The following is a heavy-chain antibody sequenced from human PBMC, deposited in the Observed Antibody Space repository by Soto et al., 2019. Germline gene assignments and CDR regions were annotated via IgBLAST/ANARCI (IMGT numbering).Heavy chain of an antibody. V-gene: IGHV4-39*01. CDR1: GGSLSSSSYY. CDR3: GRHDWTYYFLVINF. Sequence: QLQRQESGPGLVKPSETLSLTCSVSGGSLSSSSYYWAWIRQPPGKGLEWIGTIYFNGNTYYNPYIKSRVTIALDRSNNDIPLKVRSVTATDTADYYCGRHDWTYYFLVINFWGQGTLATVSS. CDR2: IYFNGNT. J-gene: IGHJ4*02. D-gene: IGHD2-21*01.